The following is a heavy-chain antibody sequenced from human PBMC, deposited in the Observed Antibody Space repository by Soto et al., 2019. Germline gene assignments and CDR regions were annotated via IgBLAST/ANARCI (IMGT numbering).Heavy chain of an antibody. Sequence: GGSLRLSCAASGFTFSSYDMHWVRQATGKGLEWVSAIGTAGDTYYPGSVKGRFTISRENAKNPLYLQMNSLSAEDTAVYYCARVPLRWFGESYYYYGMDVWGQGTTVTVSS. V-gene: IGHV3-13*01. CDR2: IGTAGDT. J-gene: IGHJ6*02. CDR3: ARVPLRWFGESYYYYGMDV. D-gene: IGHD3-10*01. CDR1: GFTFSSYD.